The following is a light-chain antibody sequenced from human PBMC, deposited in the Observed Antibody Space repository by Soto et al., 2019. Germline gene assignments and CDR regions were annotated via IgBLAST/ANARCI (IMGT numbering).Light chain of an antibody. Sequence: QSVLTQPASVSGSPGQSITISCTGTSSDVGGYNYVSWYQQHPGKAPKLMIYDVSNRPSGVSNRFSGSKSGNTASLTISGLQADDEVEYYCRSYSTSSTPYIFGTVSKLPV. V-gene: IGLV2-14*01. J-gene: IGLJ1*01. CDR2: DVS. CDR1: SSDVGGYNY. CDR3: RSYSTSSTPYI.